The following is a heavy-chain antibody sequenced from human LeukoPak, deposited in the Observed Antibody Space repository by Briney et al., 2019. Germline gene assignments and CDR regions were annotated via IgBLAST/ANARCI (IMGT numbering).Heavy chain of an antibody. J-gene: IGHJ4*02. CDR1: GFTFSSYA. Sequence: PGGSLGLSCAASGFTFSSYAMSWVRQAPGKGLEWVSVIYSGGSTYYADAVKGRFTISRDNSKNTLYLQMNSLRAEDTAVYYCARKGYSSGWYRHYWGQGTLVTVSS. CDR3: ARKGYSSGWYRHY. D-gene: IGHD6-19*01. CDR2: IYSGGST. V-gene: IGHV3-66*01.